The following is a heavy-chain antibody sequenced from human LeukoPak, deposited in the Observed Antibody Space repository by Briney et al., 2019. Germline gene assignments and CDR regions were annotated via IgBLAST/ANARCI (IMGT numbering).Heavy chain of an antibody. J-gene: IGHJ4*02. V-gene: IGHV4-38-2*01. CDR2: INHSGST. D-gene: IGHD4-17*01. Sequence: PSETLSLTCAVSGYSISSGYYWGWIRQPPGKGLEWIGSINHSGSTNYNPSLKSRVTISVDTSKNQFSLKLSSVTAADTAVYYCARGYGDYVLDYWGQGTLVTVSS. CDR3: ARGYGDYVLDY. CDR1: GYSISSGYY.